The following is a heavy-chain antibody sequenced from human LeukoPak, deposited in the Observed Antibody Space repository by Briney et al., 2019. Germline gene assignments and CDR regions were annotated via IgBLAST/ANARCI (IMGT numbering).Heavy chain of an antibody. CDR2: IYTSGST. Sequence: SETLSLTCTVSGGSISSDYWSWIRQPAGKGLEWIGRIYTSGSTNYNPSLKSRVTMSVDTSKNQFSLKLSSVTAADTAVYYCAILGGGYGDYSLSYAFDIWGQGTMVTVSS. CDR3: AILGGGYGDYSLSYAFDI. V-gene: IGHV4-4*07. D-gene: IGHD4-17*01. J-gene: IGHJ3*02. CDR1: GGSISSDY.